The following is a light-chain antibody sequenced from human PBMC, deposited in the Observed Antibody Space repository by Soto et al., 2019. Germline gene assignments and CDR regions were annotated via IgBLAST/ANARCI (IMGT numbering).Light chain of an antibody. Sequence: QSALTQPASVSGSPGQSITISCTGTSSDVGGHNSVAWYQHNPGKAPRLMIYDVSNRPSGVSSRFSGSKSGNTASLSISGLQAEDEADYYCSSYTSSSTLGFGTGTKVTVL. CDR2: DVS. J-gene: IGLJ1*01. V-gene: IGLV2-14*01. CDR1: SSDVGGHNS. CDR3: SSYTSSSTLG.